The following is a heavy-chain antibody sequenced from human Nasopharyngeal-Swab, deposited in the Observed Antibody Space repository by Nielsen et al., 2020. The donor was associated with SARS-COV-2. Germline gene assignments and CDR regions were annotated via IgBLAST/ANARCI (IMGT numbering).Heavy chain of an antibody. V-gene: IGHV3-33*01. D-gene: IGHD4-17*01. CDR1: GFTFSSYG. Sequence: GGSLRLSCAASGFTFSSYGMHWVRQAPGKGLEWVAVIWYDGSNKYYADSVKGRFTVSRDNSKNTLYLQMNSLRAEDTAVYYCARDRTETLSLDYWGQGTLVTVSS. CDR2: IWYDGSNK. CDR3: ARDRTETLSLDY. J-gene: IGHJ4*02.